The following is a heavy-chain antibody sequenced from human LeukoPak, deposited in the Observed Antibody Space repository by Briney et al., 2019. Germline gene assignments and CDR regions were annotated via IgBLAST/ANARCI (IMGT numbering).Heavy chain of an antibody. J-gene: IGHJ3*02. CDR2: IYNGGTT. D-gene: IGHD3-22*01. V-gene: IGHV3-53*01. CDR3: TRCRSAWLLQIDGFDI. CDR1: GFTVSSSNY. Sequence: PGGSLRLSCAASGFTVSSSNYMNWVRQAPGKGLEWVSVIYNGGTTSYADSVKGRFTISRDNAKNTLYLQMSSLRAEDTAVYYCTRCRSAWLLQIDGFDIWGHGTMVTVSS.